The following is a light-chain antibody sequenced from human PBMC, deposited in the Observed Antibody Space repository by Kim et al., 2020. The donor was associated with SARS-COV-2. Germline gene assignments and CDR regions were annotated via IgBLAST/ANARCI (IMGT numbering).Light chain of an antibody. CDR3: SSYTTSSTVL. J-gene: IGLJ2*01. Sequence: GQSITHACTGTSSDVGGYNYVSWYQHHPGKAPTLMIYDVPKRPSGVSNRFSGSKSGNTASLTISGLQAEDEADYYCSSYTTSSTVLFGGGTKVTVL. CDR2: DVP. CDR1: SSDVGGYNY. V-gene: IGLV2-14*03.